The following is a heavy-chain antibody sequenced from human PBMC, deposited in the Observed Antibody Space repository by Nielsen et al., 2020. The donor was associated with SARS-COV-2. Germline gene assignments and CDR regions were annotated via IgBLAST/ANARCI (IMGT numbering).Heavy chain of an antibody. CDR2: IIPILGIA. V-gene: IGHV1-69*04. J-gene: IGHJ3*02. D-gene: IGHD3-22*01. CDR3: ARGYYDSSGYYHDAFDI. CDR1: GGTFSSYA. Sequence: SVKVSCKASGGTFSSYAISWVRQAPGQGLEWMGRIIPILGIANYAQKFQGRVTITADKSTSTAYMELSSLRSEDTAVYYCARGYYDSSGYYHDAFDIWGQGTMVTVSS.